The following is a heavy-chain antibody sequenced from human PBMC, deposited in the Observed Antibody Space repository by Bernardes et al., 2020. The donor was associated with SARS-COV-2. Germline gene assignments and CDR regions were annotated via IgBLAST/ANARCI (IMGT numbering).Heavy chain of an antibody. CDR3: ARHPTDYDFWSGYYYYYGMDV. CDR1: GFTFSSYW. Sequence: GGSLRLSCAASGFTFSSYWIHWVRQAPGKGLVWVSRINTDGSTTNYADSVKGRFTISRDNAKNTVYLQMNSLRAEDTAVYYCARHPTDYDFWSGYYYYYGMDVWGQGTTVTVSS. CDR2: INTDGSTT. J-gene: IGHJ6*02. V-gene: IGHV3-74*01. D-gene: IGHD3-3*01.